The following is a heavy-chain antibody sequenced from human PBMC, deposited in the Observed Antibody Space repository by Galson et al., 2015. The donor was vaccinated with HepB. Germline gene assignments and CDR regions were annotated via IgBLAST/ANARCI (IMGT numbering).Heavy chain of an antibody. D-gene: IGHD3-10*01. Sequence: SLRLSCAASGFTFSSYWMSWVRQAPGKGLEWVANIKQDGSEKYYVDSVKGRFTISRDSAKNSLYLQMNSLRAEDTAVYYCARDYYGSGSPHYYGMDVWGQGTTVTVSS. CDR1: GFTFSSYW. CDR3: ARDYYGSGSPHYYGMDV. CDR2: IKQDGSEK. J-gene: IGHJ6*02. V-gene: IGHV3-7*03.